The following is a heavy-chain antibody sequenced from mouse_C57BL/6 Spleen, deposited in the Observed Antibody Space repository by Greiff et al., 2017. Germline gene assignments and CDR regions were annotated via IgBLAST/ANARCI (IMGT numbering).Heavy chain of an antibody. V-gene: IGHV3-6*01. CDR2: ISYDGSN. J-gene: IGHJ4*01. CDR3: ARGNYGYPYAMDY. D-gene: IGHD2-2*01. Sequence: EVKLQESGPGLVKPSQSLSLTCSVTGYSITSGYYWNWIRQFPGNKLEWMGYISYDGSNNYNPSLKNRISITRDTSKNQFFLKLNSVTTEDTATYYCARGNYGYPYAMDYGGQGTSVTVSS. CDR1: GYSITSGYY.